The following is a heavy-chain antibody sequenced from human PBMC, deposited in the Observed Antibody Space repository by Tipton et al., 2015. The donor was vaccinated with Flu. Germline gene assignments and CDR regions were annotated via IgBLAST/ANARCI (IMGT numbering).Heavy chain of an antibody. CDR2: LRGSGSNT. CDR3: ARGYSYGPDYWYFDL. D-gene: IGHD5-18*01. Sequence: SLRLSCAASGFTFNTDAMSWVRQAPGKGLEWVSGLRGSGSNTYYADSVKGRFTISRDNAKNTLYLQMNSLRAEDTAVYYCARGYSYGPDYWYFDLWGRGTLVTVSS. J-gene: IGHJ2*01. CDR1: GFTFNTDA. V-gene: IGHV3-23*01.